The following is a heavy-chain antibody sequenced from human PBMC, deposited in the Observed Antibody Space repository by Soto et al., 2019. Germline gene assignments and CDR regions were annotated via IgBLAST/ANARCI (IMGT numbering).Heavy chain of an antibody. CDR1: GYSFATSG. V-gene: IGHV1-18*01. CDR3: ARAGQYYDASGYAD. Sequence: QVKLVQSGTEVKKPGASIKVSCKASGYSFATSGMTWVRQAPGQGLEWMGWISVYNGNTNYDQKLQNRVTMTTDTSTNTAYLEVRTLRSDDTAVYYCARAGQYYDASGYADWGQGPLVTVS. CDR2: ISVYNGNT. J-gene: IGHJ4*02. D-gene: IGHD3-22*01.